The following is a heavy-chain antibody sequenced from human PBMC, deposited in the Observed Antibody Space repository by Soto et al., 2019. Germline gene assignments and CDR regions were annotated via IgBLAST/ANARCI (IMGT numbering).Heavy chain of an antibody. CDR1: GGSISSENYS. CDR3: VSLAGYCGANGCHGVYARDA. Sequence: ETLSLTCGVSGGSISSENYSWGWIRQSPGKGLEWIGTFYYTENTYYNPSLKSRVTMPVDTSKNQCSLKLSSVTAADTAMYYCVSLAGYCGANGCHGVYARDAWRQGTTVTVS. V-gene: IGHV4-39*01. CDR2: FYYTENT. J-gene: IGHJ6*02. D-gene: IGHD2-21*01.